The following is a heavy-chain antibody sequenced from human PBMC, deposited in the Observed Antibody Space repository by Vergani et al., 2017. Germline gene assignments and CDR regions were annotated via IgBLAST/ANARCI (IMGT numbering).Heavy chain of an antibody. Sequence: EVQLLESGGGLVQPGGSLRLSCAASGFTFSSYAMSWVRQAPGKGVEWVSAISGSGGSTYYADSVKGRFTISRDNSKNTLYLQMNSLRAEDTAVYYCAKGRVAGPGIDDYWGQGTLVTVSS. CDR1: GFTFSSYA. CDR2: ISGSGGST. V-gene: IGHV3-23*01. D-gene: IGHD6-19*01. CDR3: AKGRVAGPGIDDY. J-gene: IGHJ4*02.